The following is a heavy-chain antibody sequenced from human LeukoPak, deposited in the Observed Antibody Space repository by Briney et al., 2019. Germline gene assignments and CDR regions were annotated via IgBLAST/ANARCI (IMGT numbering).Heavy chain of an antibody. V-gene: IGHV1-18*01. D-gene: IGHD3-10*01. Sequence: ASVTVSCKASGYTFISYGISWVRQAPGQGLEWMGWISVYNGNTNYAQKFQGRVTMTTDTSTSTAYMELRSLRSDDTAVYYCARVFPDLLSGDYWGQGTLVTVSS. J-gene: IGHJ4*02. CDR2: ISVYNGNT. CDR3: ARVFPDLLSGDY. CDR1: GYTFISYG.